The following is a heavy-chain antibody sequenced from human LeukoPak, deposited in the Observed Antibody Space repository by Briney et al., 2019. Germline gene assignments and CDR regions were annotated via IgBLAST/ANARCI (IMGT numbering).Heavy chain of an antibody. J-gene: IGHJ4*02. CDR3: ARDLWRGYGPLTG. D-gene: IGHD3-3*01. V-gene: IGHV4-61*02. Sequence: SQTLSLTCTVSGGSISSGSYYWSWIRQPAGKGLEWIGRIYTSGSTNYNPSLKSRVTISVDTSKNQFSLKLSSVTAADTAVYYCARDLWRGYGPLTGWSQGTLVTVSS. CDR1: GGSISSGSYY. CDR2: IYTSGST.